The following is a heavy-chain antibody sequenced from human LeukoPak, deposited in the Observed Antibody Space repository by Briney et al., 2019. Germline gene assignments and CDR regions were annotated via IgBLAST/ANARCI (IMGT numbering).Heavy chain of an antibody. CDR2: IYYSGST. CDR1: GGSISSSSYY. CDR3: ARYYGSGSFPYN. D-gene: IGHD3-10*01. Sequence: SETLSLTCTVSGGSISSSSYYWGWIRQPPGKGLEWIGSIYYSGSTYYNPSLKSRVTISVDTSKNQFSLKLSSVTAAYTAVYYCARYYGSGSFPYNWSQGTLVTVSS. V-gene: IGHV4-39*07. J-gene: IGHJ4*02.